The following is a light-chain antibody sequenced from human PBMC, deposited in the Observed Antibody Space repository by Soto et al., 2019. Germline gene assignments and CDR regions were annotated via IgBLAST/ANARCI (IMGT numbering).Light chain of an antibody. CDR1: SSNIGAGYD. CDR3: QSYDSTLSGSV. CDR2: GNN. Sequence: QSVVTQPPSVSGAPGQRVTISCTGSSSNIGAGYDVHWYQQLPGTAPKLLIYGNNNRPSGVPDRFSGSKSGTSASLAITGLQAEDEADYYCQSYDSTLSGSVFGGRTKLTVL. V-gene: IGLV1-40*01. J-gene: IGLJ2*01.